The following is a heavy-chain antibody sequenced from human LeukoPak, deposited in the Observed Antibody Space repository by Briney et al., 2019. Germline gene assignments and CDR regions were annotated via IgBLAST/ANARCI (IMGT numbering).Heavy chain of an antibody. Sequence: SVKVSCKASGGTFSSYAISWVRQAPGQGLEWMGGIIPIFGTANYAQRFQGRVTITADESTSTAYMELSSLRSEDTAVYYCARDSSVGATTSYYGMDVWGQGTTVTVSS. CDR1: GGTFSSYA. D-gene: IGHD1-26*01. V-gene: IGHV1-69*01. J-gene: IGHJ6*02. CDR2: IIPIFGTA. CDR3: ARDSSVGATTSYYGMDV.